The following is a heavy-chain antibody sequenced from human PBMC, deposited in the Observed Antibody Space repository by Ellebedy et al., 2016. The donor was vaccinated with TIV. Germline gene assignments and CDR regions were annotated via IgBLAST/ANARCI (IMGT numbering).Heavy chain of an antibody. CDR2: VGTAGYT. Sequence: GGSLRLSXAASGFTFIHYDMHWVRQVPGEGLEWIAVVGTAGYTYYAGAVKGRFTISRENAKNSVHLQMNSLRAGDTAVYYCARGGTAAVPFYHYGMDVWGQGTTVTVSS. D-gene: IGHD6-13*01. CDR3: ARGGTAAVPFYHYGMDV. J-gene: IGHJ6*02. V-gene: IGHV3-13*01. CDR1: GFTFIHYD.